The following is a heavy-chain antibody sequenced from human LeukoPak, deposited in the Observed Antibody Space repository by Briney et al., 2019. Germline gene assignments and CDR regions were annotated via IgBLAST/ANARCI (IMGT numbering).Heavy chain of an antibody. CDR3: ARGSGFWSGYFIFDY. CDR1: GGSFSGYY. CDR2: INHSGST. V-gene: IGHV4-34*01. J-gene: IGHJ4*02. D-gene: IGHD3-3*01. Sequence: SETLSLTCAVSGGSFSGYYWSWIRQPPGKGLEWIGEINHSGSTNYNPSLKSRVTISVDTSKNQFSLKLSSVTAADTAVYYCARGSGFWSGYFIFDYWGREPWSPSPQ.